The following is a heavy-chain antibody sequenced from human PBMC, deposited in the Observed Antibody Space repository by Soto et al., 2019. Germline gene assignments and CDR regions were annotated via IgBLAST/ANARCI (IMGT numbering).Heavy chain of an antibody. CDR2: IYHSGST. Sequence: SETVSLTCAVSSGSISSSNWWGWVRQPPGKGLEWIGEIYHSGSTNYNPSLKSRVTISVDKSKNQFSLKLSSVTAADTAVYYCARGGIAAAVHGSYFDYWGQGTLVTVSS. D-gene: IGHD6-13*01. CDR3: ARGGIAAAVHGSYFDY. CDR1: SGSISSSNW. J-gene: IGHJ4*02. V-gene: IGHV4-4*02.